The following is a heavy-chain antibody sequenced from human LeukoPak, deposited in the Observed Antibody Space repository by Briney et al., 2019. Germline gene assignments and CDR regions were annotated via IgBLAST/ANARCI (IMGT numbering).Heavy chain of an antibody. CDR3: ASPPTSSGSAY. CDR2: ISSSGSTI. Sequence: GGSLRLSCAASGFTFSDYYMSWIRQAPGKGLEWVSYISSSGSTIYYADSVKGRFTISRDKANNSLYLQMNSLRAEDTAVYYCASPPTSSGSAYWGQGTLVTVSS. J-gene: IGHJ4*02. V-gene: IGHV3-11*01. CDR1: GFTFSDYY. D-gene: IGHD3-10*01.